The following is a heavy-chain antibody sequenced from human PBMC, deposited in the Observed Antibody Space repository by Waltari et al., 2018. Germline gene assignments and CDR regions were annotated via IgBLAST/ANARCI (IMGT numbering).Heavy chain of an antibody. CDR3: TKDQVDYDFWGMDK. Sequence: QVQLVESGGGVVQPGGSLRLSCGASGFLFGTYGMHEVRQDPGKGLEWVAFIRYDGSNRDYADSVRGRFTISRDNSKNTLSLQMNSLRPEDTAVYYCTKDQVDYDFWGMDKWGQGTLVSVSS. J-gene: IGHJ4*02. CDR2: IRYDGSNR. CDR1: GFLFGTYG. D-gene: IGHD3-3*01. V-gene: IGHV3-30*02.